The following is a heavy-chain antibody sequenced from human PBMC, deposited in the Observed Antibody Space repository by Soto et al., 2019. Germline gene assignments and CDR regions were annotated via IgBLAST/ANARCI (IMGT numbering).Heavy chain of an antibody. CDR2: ISYDGSNK. D-gene: IGHD3-10*01. CDR1: GFTFSSYG. J-gene: IGHJ4*02. CDR3: AKDDPYYGSGSYYKPGPPDY. V-gene: IGHV3-30*18. Sequence: QPGGSLRLSCAASGFTFSSYGMHWVRQAPGKGLEWVAVISYDGSNKYYADSVKGRFTISRDNSKNTLYLQMNSLKAEDTVVYYCAKDDPYYGSGSYYKPGPPDYWGQGT.